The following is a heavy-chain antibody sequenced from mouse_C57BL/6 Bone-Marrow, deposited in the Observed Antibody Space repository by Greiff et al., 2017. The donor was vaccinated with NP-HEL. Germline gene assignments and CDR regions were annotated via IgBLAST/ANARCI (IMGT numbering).Heavy chain of an antibody. J-gene: IGHJ2*01. CDR3: ARARYYGSSYYYFDY. CDR1: GYTFTSYW. V-gene: IGHV1-64*01. D-gene: IGHD1-1*01. CDR2: IHPNSGST. Sequence: QVQLKQPGAELVKPGASVKLSCKASGYTFTSYWMHWVKQRPGQGLEWIGMIHPNSGSTNYNEKFKSKATLTVDKSSSTAYMQLSSLTSEDSAVYYCARARYYGSSYYYFDYWGQGTTLTVSS.